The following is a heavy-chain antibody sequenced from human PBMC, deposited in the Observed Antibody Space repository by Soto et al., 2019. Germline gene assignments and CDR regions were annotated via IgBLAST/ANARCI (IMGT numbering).Heavy chain of an antibody. CDR2: INGANGNT. J-gene: IGHJ6*02. Sequence: ASVKVSCKASGFTLSSHALHWVRQAPGQGLDWMGWINGANGNTKYSQKFQGRVTITRDTSANTAYMELSSLRSEDTAVYYCARFIGGAYGMDVWGQGTTVTVSS. CDR1: GFTLSSHA. CDR3: ARFIGGAYGMDV. D-gene: IGHD2-15*01. V-gene: IGHV1-3*01.